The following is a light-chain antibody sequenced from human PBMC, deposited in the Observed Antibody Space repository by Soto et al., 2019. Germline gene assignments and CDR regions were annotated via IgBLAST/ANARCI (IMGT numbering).Light chain of an antibody. Sequence: QSVLTQPASVSGSPGQSIAISCTGTSSDVGGYNFVSWYQQHPGKAPKLMIYDVSNRPSGVSDRFSGSKSGNTASLTISGLQAEDEADYYCSLYTSGSTYVFGTGTKVTVL. CDR1: SSDVGGYNF. V-gene: IGLV2-14*03. CDR3: SLYTSGSTYV. J-gene: IGLJ1*01. CDR2: DVS.